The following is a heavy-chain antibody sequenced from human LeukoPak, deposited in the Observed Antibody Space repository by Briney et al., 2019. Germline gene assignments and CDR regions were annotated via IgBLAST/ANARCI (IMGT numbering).Heavy chain of an antibody. CDR2: IKQDGSEK. CDR3: ARDMPDYDYVWGSYRPFDY. Sequence: QPGGSLLLSCAAAGFTFSSYWMSWGRQAPGKGLEWVANIKQDGSEKYYVDSVKGRFTISRDNAKNSLYLQMNSLRAEDTAVYYCARDMPDYDYVWGSYRPFDYWGQGTLVTVSS. J-gene: IGHJ4*02. V-gene: IGHV3-7*01. CDR1: GFTFSSYW. D-gene: IGHD3-16*02.